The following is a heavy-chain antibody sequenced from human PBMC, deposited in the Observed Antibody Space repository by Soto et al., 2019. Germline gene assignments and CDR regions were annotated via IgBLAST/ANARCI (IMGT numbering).Heavy chain of an antibody. CDR1: GGSISSSSYY. CDR3: ARHWRKDYYYYGMDV. V-gene: IGHV4-39*01. Sequence: SETLSLTCTVSGGSISSSSYYWGWIRQPPGKGLEWIGSIYYSGSTYYNPSLKSRVTMSVDTSKNQFSLKLSSVTAADTAVYYCARHWRKDYYYYGMDVWGQGTTVTVSS. J-gene: IGHJ6*02. CDR2: IYYSGST. D-gene: IGHD2-15*01.